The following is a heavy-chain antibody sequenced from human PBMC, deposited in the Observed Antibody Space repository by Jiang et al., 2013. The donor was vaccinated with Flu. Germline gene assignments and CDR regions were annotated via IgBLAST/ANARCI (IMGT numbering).Heavy chain of an antibody. D-gene: IGHD1-26*01. V-gene: IGHV1-2*02. CDR3: ASEHGGLVGATGAFDI. Sequence: VSCKASGYTFTGYYMHWVRQAPGQGLEWMGWINPKSGGTNYAQNFQGRVTMTRDTSIGTAYMELSRLRSDDTAVYYCASEHGGLVGATGAFDIWGQGTMVTVSS. CDR2: INPKSGGT. J-gene: IGHJ3*02. CDR1: GYTFTGYY.